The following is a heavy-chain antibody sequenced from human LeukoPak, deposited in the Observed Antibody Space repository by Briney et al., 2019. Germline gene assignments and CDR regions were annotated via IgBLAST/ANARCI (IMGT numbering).Heavy chain of an antibody. CDR3: ARGTEMATMGSWFDP. D-gene: IGHD5-24*01. CDR2: ISSTSSYI. CDR1: GFIFSDYN. J-gene: IGHJ5*02. V-gene: IGHV3-21*01. Sequence: GGSLRLSCAASGFIFSDYNINWVRQAPGRGLEWVSSISSTSSYIYYADSLKGRFTISRDNAKNSLYLQMNSLRAEDTAVYYCARGTEMATMGSWFDPWGQGTLVTVSS.